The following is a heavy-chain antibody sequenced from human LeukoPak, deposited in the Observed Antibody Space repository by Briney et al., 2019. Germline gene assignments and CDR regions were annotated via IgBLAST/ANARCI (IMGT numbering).Heavy chain of an antibody. CDR1: GGTFSSYA. J-gene: IGHJ3*02. CDR2: IIPIFGTA. V-gene: IGHV1-69*06. Sequence: ASVKVSCKASGGTFSSYAISWVRQAPGQGLEWMGRIIPIFGTANYAQKFQGRVTITADKSTSTAYMELSSLRSGDTAVYYCASRTEILPSGAQGAFDIWGQGTMVTVSS. CDR3: ASRTEILPSGAQGAFDI. D-gene: IGHD3-10*01.